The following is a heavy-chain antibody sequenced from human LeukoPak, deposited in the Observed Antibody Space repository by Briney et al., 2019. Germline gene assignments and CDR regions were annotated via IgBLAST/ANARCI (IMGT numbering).Heavy chain of an antibody. Sequence: PSETLSLNCAVYGGSFSGYYWSWIRQPPGKGLEWIGEINHSGSTNYNPSLKSRVTISVDTSKNQFSLKLSSVTAADTAVYYCARYGYNSFDYWGQGTLVTVSS. CDR2: INHSGST. CDR3: ARYGYNSFDY. CDR1: GGSFSGYY. V-gene: IGHV4-34*01. J-gene: IGHJ4*02. D-gene: IGHD5-18*01.